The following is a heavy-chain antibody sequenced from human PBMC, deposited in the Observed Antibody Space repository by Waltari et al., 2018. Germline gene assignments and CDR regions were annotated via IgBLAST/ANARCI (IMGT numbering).Heavy chain of an antibody. CDR2: IRGSGGST. Sequence: EVQLLESGGGLVQPGGSLRLSCAASGFTFSSYAMSWVRQAPGKGLEWVSAIRGSGGSTYYADSVKGRFTIARDTSKNTLYLQMNSLRAEDTAVYYCAAGYYPFDYWGQGTLVTVSS. CDR1: GFTFSSYA. CDR3: AAGYYPFDY. V-gene: IGHV3-23*01. J-gene: IGHJ4*02. D-gene: IGHD3-22*01.